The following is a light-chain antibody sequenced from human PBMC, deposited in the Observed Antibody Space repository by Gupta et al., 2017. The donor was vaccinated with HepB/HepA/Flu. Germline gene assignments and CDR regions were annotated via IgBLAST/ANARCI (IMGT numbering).Light chain of an antibody. CDR2: DAS. CDR3: QQRSNWPWA. CDR1: QSVSSY. J-gene: IGKJ5*01. V-gene: IGKV3-11*01. Sequence: EIVLTQSPATLSLSPGERATLSCSASQSVSSYLAWYQQKPGQAPRLLIYDASNRATGIPARFSGSGSGTDFTLTISSLEPEDFAVYYCQQRSNWPWAFGQGTRLEIK.